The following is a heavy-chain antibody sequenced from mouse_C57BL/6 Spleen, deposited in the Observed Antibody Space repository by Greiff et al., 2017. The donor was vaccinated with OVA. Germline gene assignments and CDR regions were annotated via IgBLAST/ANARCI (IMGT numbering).Heavy chain of an antibody. V-gene: IGHV3-8*01. CDR3: ARAGAQASGLAD. Sequence: EVQLVESGPGLAKPSQTLSLTCSVSGYSITSDYWTWIRTFPGNKLEYMGYISYSGSTYYNPSLKSRLSRTRDTSKNQDYLQLNSVTTEDTATYDCARAGAQASGLADWGQGTLVTVAA. J-gene: IGHJ3*01. D-gene: IGHD3-2*02. CDR1: GYSITSDY. CDR2: ISYSGST.